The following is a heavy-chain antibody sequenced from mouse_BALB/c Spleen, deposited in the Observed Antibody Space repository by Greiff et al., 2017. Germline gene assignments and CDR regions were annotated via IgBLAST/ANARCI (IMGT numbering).Heavy chain of an antibody. V-gene: IGHV14-3*02. D-gene: IGHD4-1*01. CDR1: GFNIKDTY. Sequence: VHVKQSGAELVKPGASVKLSCTASGFNIKDTYMHWVKQRPEQGLEWIGRIDPANGNTKYDPKFQGKATITADTSSNTAYLQLSSLTSEDTAVYYCARDWDPFAYWGQGTLVTVSA. J-gene: IGHJ3*01. CDR2: IDPANGNT. CDR3: ARDWDPFAY.